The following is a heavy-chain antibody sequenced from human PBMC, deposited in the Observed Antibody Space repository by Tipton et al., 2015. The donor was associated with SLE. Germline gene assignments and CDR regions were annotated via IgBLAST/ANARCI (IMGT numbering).Heavy chain of an antibody. Sequence: TLSLTCTVSGGSIGSFYCSWIRQPPGKGLEWIGEINHTGSTNYNPSLKSRLSIALDTSTNQVSLTLLSVTVADTAVYYCARAPGSSTLRFNLWGQGTLVTVS. D-gene: IGHD3-3*01. J-gene: IGHJ4*02. CDR2: INHTGST. V-gene: IGHV4-34*09. CDR3: ARAPGSSTLRFNL. CDR1: GGSIGSFY.